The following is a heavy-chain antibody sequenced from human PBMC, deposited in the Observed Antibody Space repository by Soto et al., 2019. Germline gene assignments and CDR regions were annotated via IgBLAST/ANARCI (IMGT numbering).Heavy chain of an antibody. J-gene: IGHJ4*02. CDR2: VKSKTDGGTT. D-gene: IGHD3-10*01. V-gene: IGHV3-15*01. Sequence: EVQLVESGGGLVKPGGSLRLSCAASGFTFTSALMTWVRQAAGKGLEWVGRVKSKTDGGTTDYAAPVKDRFTISRDDSEKTLYLQMNSLKTEDTAVYYCTTGSTGRDYWGQGTLVTVSS. CDR1: GFTFTSAL. CDR3: TTGSTGRDY.